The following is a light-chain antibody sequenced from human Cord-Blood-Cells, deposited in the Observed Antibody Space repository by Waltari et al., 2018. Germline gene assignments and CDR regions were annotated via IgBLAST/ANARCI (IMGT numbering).Light chain of an antibody. Sequence: QSALTQPASVSGSPGQSITISCTGTSSDVGGYNYVSWYQQHPGKAPKLLIYDVRKRPSGVSNRFSGSKSGNTASLTISGLQAEDEADYYCSSYTSSSTLVFGGVTKLTVL. V-gene: IGLV2-14*01. CDR2: DVR. CDR1: SSDVGGYNY. CDR3: SSYTSSSTLV. J-gene: IGLJ3*02.